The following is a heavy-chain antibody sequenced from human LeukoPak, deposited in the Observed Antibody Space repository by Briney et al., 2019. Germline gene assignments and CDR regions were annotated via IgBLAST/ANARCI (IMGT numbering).Heavy chain of an antibody. CDR3: ARVSRGFIPHHYYYMDV. CDR2: IYYSGST. J-gene: IGHJ6*03. Sequence: PSETLSLTCTVSGGSISSYYWSWIRQPPGKGLEWIGYIYYSGSTNYNPSLKSRVTISVDTSKNQFSLKLSSVTAADTAVYYCARVSRGFIPHHYYYMDVWGKGTTVTVSS. D-gene: IGHD3-10*01. V-gene: IGHV4-59*01. CDR1: GGSISSYY.